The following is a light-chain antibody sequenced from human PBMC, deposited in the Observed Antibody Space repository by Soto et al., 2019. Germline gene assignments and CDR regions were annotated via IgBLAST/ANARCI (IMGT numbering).Light chain of an antibody. CDR1: SSDVGGYNY. CDR2: EVS. V-gene: IGLV2-14*01. J-gene: IGLJ1*01. Sequence: QSVLTQPASVSGSPGQSITISCTGTSSDVGGYNYVSWYQQHPGKAPKLMIYEVSNRPSRVSNRFSGSKSGNTASLTISGLQSEDEADYYCAAWDDSLNGYVFGTGTKVTVL. CDR3: AAWDDSLNGYV.